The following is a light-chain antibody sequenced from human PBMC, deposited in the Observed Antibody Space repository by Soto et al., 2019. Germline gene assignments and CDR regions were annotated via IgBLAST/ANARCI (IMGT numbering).Light chain of an antibody. V-gene: IGKV1-39*01. CDR3: QHSDGFPDT. CDR1: QSITNF. Sequence: DIQMTQSPSSLSASVGDRVTITCRASQSITNFLNWYQQKPGKAPNLLIYGASSLLSGVPLRFSGSGSGTHFTLTISILEPEDFSTYDCQHSDGFPDTFGQGSKLEMK. CDR2: GAS. J-gene: IGKJ2*01.